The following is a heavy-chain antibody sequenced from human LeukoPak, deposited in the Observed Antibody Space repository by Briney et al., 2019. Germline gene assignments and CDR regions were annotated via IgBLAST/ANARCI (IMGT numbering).Heavy chain of an antibody. D-gene: IGHD3-3*01. V-gene: IGHV4-59*01. Sequence: SETLSLTCTVSGGSISSYYWSWIRQPPGKGLEWIGYIYYSGSTNYNPSLKSRVTISVDTSKNQFSLKLSSVTAADTAVYYCARGRSELLFDYWGQGTLVTVSS. CDR1: GGSISSYY. CDR2: IYYSGST. J-gene: IGHJ4*02. CDR3: ARGRSELLFDY.